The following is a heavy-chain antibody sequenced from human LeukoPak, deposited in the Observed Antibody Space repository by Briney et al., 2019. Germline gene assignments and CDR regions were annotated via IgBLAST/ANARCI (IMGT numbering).Heavy chain of an antibody. V-gene: IGHV3-23*01. CDR1: GFTFNSDA. D-gene: IGHD1-26*01. Sequence: GGSLRLSCAASGFTFNSDAMTWVRRAPEKGLEWVSSITDSGVDTYYADSVKGRFTISRDNSKNTLFLQMNSLRAEDTAVYYCAKGSRGSYHYWGQGTLVTVSS. CDR2: ITDSGVDT. CDR3: AKGSRGSYHY. J-gene: IGHJ4*02.